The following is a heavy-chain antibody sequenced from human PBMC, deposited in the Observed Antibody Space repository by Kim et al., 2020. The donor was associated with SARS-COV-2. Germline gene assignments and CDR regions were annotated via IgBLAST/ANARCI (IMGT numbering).Heavy chain of an antibody. CDR1: GFTFSDYY. Sequence: GGSLRLSCAASGFTFSDYYMSWIRQAPGKGLEWVSYISSSSSYTNYADSVKGRFTISRDNAKNSLYLQMNSLRAEDTAVYYCASGEKGNVLLWFGEKSPPYYYYGMDVWGQGTTVTVSS. D-gene: IGHD3-10*01. CDR3: ASGEKGNVLLWFGEKSPPYYYYGMDV. V-gene: IGHV3-11*06. J-gene: IGHJ6*02. CDR2: ISSSSSYT.